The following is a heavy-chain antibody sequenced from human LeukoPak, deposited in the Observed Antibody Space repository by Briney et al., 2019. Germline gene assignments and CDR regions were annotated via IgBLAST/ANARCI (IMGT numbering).Heavy chain of an antibody. CDR3: ARVRPGSYFDY. V-gene: IGHV3-11*06. D-gene: IGHD1-26*01. Sequence: GGSLRLSCAASGFTFSDYYMSWIRQAPGKGLEWVSYISSSSSYTNYADSVKGRFTISRDNAKNSLYLQMNGLRDEDTAVYYCARVRPGSYFDYWGQGTLVTVSS. CDR2: ISSSSSYT. CDR1: GFTFSDYY. J-gene: IGHJ4*02.